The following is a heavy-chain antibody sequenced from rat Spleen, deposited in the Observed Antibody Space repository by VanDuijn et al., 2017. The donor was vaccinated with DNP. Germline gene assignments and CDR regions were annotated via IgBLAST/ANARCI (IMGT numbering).Heavy chain of an antibody. D-gene: IGHD1-11*01. V-gene: IGHV3-1*01. CDR3: ARGPNYGGYADYFDY. Sequence: EVQLQESGPGLVKPSQSLSLTCSVTGYSITSNYWGWIRKFPGNKMEWMGYINYSGNTAYNPSLRSRISITRDNAKSTLYLQVNSLRSEDTAIYYCARGPNYGGYADYFDYWGQGVMVTVSS. J-gene: IGHJ2*01. CDR2: INYSGNT. CDR1: GYSITSNY.